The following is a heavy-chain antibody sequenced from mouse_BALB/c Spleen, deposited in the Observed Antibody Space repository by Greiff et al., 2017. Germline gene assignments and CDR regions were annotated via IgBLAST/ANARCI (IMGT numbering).Heavy chain of an antibody. J-gene: IGHJ2*01. CDR1: GYTFTSYW. Sequence: QVHVKQPGAELVKPGASVKLSCKASGYTFTSYWMHWVKQRPGQGLEWIGEIDPSDSYTNYNQKFKGKATLTVDKSSSTAYMQLSSLTSEDSAVYYCARGGGDYWGQGTTLTVSS. CDR2: IDPSDSYT. CDR3: ARGGGDY. V-gene: IGHV1-69*02.